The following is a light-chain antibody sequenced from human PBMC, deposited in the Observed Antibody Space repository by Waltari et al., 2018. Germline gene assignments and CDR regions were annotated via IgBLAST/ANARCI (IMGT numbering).Light chain of an antibody. CDR1: QSVSTY. Sequence: EIVLTQSPATLSLSPGEVATISCRASQSVSTYLAWYQQKPGQAPRLLIYDASIRAADIPARFSGSGSETDFTLTISSLDPEDFAIYYCQQRSTWPRVGVTFGQGTRVDLK. CDR2: DAS. V-gene: IGKV3-11*01. J-gene: IGKJ1*01. CDR3: QQRSTWPRVGVT.